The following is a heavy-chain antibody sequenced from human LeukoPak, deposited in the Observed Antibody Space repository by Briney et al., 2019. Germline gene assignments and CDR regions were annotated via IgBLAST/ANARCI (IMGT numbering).Heavy chain of an antibody. D-gene: IGHD6-13*01. V-gene: IGHV1-2*02. CDR3: AKTSYSSSWYEEMGVGEASFDY. J-gene: IGHJ4*02. CDR2: INPNSGDT. CDR1: GYTFTDYY. Sequence: ASVKVSCKASGYTFTDYYIQWVRQAPGQGLEWMGWINPNSGDTNSAQKFQGRVTMTRDTSISTAYVELSRLRSDDTAVYYCAKTSYSSSWYEEMGVGEASFDYWGQGTLVTVSS.